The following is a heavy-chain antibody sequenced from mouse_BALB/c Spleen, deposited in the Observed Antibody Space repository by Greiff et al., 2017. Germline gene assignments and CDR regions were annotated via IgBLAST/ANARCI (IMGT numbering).Heavy chain of an antibody. V-gene: IGHV1-14*01. J-gene: IGHJ4*01. D-gene: IGHD2-4*01. CDR1: GYTFTSYV. CDR3: ARDPYYDYDGYYAMDD. CDR2: INPYNDGT. Sequence: VQLKQSGPELVKPGASVKMSCKASGYTFTSYVMHWVKQKPGQGLEWIGYINPYNDGTKYNEKFKGKATLTSDKSSSTAYMELSSLTSEDSAVYYCARDPYYDYDGYYAMDDWGQGTSVTVSS.